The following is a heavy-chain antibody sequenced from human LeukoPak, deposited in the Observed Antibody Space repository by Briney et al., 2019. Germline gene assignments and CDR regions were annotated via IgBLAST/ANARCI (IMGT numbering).Heavy chain of an antibody. Sequence: SETLSLTCTVSGYSISSGYYWGWIRQPPRKGLEWIGSIYHSGSTYYNPSLKSRVTISVDTSKNQFSLKLSSVTAADTAVYYCARGSSSWYYYYYYMDVWGKGTTVTVSS. CDR1: GYSISSGYY. J-gene: IGHJ6*03. CDR2: IYHSGST. V-gene: IGHV4-38-2*02. CDR3: ARGSSSWYYYYYYMDV. D-gene: IGHD6-13*01.